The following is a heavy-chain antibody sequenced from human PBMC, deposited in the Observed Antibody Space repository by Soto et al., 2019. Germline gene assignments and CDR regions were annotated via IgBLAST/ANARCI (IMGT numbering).Heavy chain of an antibody. CDR1: GYTFTGYY. Sequence: AVKVSCRTAGYTFTGYYLNCVRQAPGLGLEWVGWINPKTGDTNNAQKFQGRVTMTTDTSISTGYMELSGLKSDDTAVYYCVTGDHLVRWGQGTRVTVSS. CDR3: VTGDHLVR. CDR2: INPKTGDT. V-gene: IGHV1-2*02. D-gene: IGHD6-6*01. J-gene: IGHJ4*02.